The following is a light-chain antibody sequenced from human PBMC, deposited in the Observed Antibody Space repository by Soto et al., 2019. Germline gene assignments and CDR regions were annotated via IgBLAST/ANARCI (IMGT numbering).Light chain of an antibody. CDR3: QTWGAGIRV. CDR1: RRHSRYA. J-gene: IGLJ2*01. V-gene: IGLV4-69*01. Sequence: QLVLTQSPSASASLGASVKLTCTRSRRHSRYAIAWHQQQPEKGPRYLMKVNSDGSHNKGDGIPDRFSGSSSGAERYLTISSLQSEDEADYYCQTWGAGIRVFGGGTKLTVL. CDR2: VNSDGSH.